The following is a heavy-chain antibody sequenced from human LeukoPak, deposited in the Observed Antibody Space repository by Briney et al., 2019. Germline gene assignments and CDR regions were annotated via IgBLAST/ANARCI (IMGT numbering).Heavy chain of an antibody. Sequence: SVKVSCKASGGTFSSYAISWVRQAPGQGLEWMGGMIPIFGTANYAQKFQGRVTITTDESTSTAYMELSSLRSEDTAVYYCARDLYQVVAATNDLTYYYYYMDVWGKGTTVTVSS. D-gene: IGHD2-15*01. CDR2: MIPIFGTA. J-gene: IGHJ6*03. V-gene: IGHV1-69*05. CDR1: GGTFSSYA. CDR3: ARDLYQVVAATNDLTYYYYYMDV.